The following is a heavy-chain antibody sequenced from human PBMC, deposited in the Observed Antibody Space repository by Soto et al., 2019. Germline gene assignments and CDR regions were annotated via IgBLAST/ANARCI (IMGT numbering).Heavy chain of an antibody. V-gene: IGHV3-33*05. CDR2: TSYDGSNN. J-gene: IGHJ4*02. Sequence: QVQLVESGGGVVQPGTSLRLSCVGSGFTFRSYVIHWVRQAPGKGLEWVALTSYDGSNNFYGDSVKGRFTISRDNSRNTVELKMDSLTLEDTALYDCARWGTTGGLDVWGQGTLVSVSS. CDR1: GFTFRSYV. CDR3: ARWGTTGGLDV. D-gene: IGHD3-16*01.